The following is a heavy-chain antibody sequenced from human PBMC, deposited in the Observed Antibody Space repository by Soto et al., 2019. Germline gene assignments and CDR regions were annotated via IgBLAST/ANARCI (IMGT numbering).Heavy chain of an antibody. J-gene: IGHJ4*02. CDR1: GGSISSGGYY. CDR2: IYYSGNT. V-gene: IGHV4-61*08. Sequence: PSETLSLTCTVSGGSISSGGYYWSWVRQHPGKGLEWIGYIYYSGNTNYNPSLKSRVTLSVDTSKSQFSLKLSSVTAADTAVYYCARDTYSSGLNYFDNWGQGTLVTVSS. D-gene: IGHD6-19*01. CDR3: ARDTYSSGLNYFDN.